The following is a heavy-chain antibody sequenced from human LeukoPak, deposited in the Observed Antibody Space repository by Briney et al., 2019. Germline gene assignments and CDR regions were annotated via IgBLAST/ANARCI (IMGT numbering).Heavy chain of an antibody. Sequence: PGGSLRLSCAASGFTFSSYSMNWVRQAPGKGLEWVSAISGSGGSTYYADSVKGRFTISRDNSKNTLYLQMNSLRAEDTAVYYCAKDPRAVVPAAPFGYWGQGTLVTVSS. CDR3: AKDPRAVVPAAPFGY. J-gene: IGHJ4*02. CDR1: GFTFSSYS. CDR2: ISGSGGST. V-gene: IGHV3-23*01. D-gene: IGHD2-2*01.